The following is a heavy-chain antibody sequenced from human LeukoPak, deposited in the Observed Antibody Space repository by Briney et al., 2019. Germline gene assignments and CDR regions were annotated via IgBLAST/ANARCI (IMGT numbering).Heavy chain of an antibody. V-gene: IGHV3-74*01. CDR1: GFIFRSYW. Sequence: GGSLRLSCAASGFIFRSYWMQWVRQAPGKGPVWVSRIDSDGRRTNYGDSVKGRFTISRDNAKNTLYLQMNSLRAEDTAVYYCARRGGIAVSNWFDPWGQGTLVTVSS. CDR3: ARRGGIAVSNWFDP. CDR2: IDSDGRRT. J-gene: IGHJ5*02. D-gene: IGHD6-19*01.